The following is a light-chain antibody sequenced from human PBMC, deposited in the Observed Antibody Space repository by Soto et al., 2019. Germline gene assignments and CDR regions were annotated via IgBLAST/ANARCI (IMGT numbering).Light chain of an antibody. CDR1: QTIQSF. CDR3: QQFHSFPWT. J-gene: IGKJ1*01. Sequence: DIQMTQSPSTLSASVGDRVTITCRASQTIQSFLAWYQQKAGKAPKLLIYDASNLESGVPSRFSGSGSGTEFTLTVSSLQPDDFATFYCQQFHSFPWTFGQGTKVGIK. CDR2: DAS. V-gene: IGKV1-5*01.